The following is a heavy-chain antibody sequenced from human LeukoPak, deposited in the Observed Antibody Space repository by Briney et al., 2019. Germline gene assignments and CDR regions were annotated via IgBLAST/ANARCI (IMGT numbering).Heavy chain of an antibody. CDR1: GGTFSSYA. Sequence: SVKVPCKASGGTFSSYAISWVRQAPGQGLEWRGRIIPIFGTANYAQKFQGRVTITTDESTSTAYMELSSLRSEDTAVYYCAGGAAAIVGATEDYWGQGTLVTVSS. V-gene: IGHV1-69*05. CDR3: AGGAAAIVGATEDY. D-gene: IGHD1-26*01. J-gene: IGHJ4*02. CDR2: IIPIFGTA.